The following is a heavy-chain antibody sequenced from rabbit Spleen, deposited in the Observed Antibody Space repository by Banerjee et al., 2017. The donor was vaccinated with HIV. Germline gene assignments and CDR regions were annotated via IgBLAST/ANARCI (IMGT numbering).Heavy chain of an antibody. CDR3: ARDVDTIYFRFSL. Sequence: QSLEESGGDLVKPGASLTLTCTASGFSFGSAYYMCWVRQAPGKGLEWIACIYITGGSTYYASWAKGRFTISETSSTTVTLQMTSLTAADTATYFCARDVDTIYFRFSLWGQGTLVTVS. V-gene: IGHV1S40*01. CDR2: IYITGGST. D-gene: IGHD1-1*01. J-gene: IGHJ3*01. CDR1: GFSFGSAYY.